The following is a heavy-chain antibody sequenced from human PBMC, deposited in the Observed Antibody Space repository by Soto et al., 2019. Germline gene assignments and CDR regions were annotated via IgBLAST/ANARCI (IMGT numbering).Heavy chain of an antibody. CDR2: ILSNDEE. V-gene: IGHV2-26*01. J-gene: IGHJ6*02. Sequence: QVTLKESGPVLVKPTETLTLTCTVSGFSLSDADVGVAWIRQPPGKALEWLAHILSNDEEVFSSSLRTRLTISKDTSRSQVVLPMSNMEPVDTATYYCARIRGYCSGGSCYFYYFAMDVGGQGTTVTVS. CDR1: GFSLSDADVG. CDR3: ARIRGYCSGGSCYFYYFAMDV. D-gene: IGHD2-15*01.